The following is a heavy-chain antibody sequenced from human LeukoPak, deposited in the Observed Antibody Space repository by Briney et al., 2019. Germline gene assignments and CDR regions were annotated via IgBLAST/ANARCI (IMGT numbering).Heavy chain of an antibody. Sequence: GRSLRISCAASGFTFSSYAMHWVRQAPGKGLEWVAVISYDGSNKYYADSVKGRFTISRDNSKNTLYLQMNSLRAEDTAVYYCARDDGPIVVVVAASGWNYGMDVWGQGTTVTVSS. J-gene: IGHJ6*02. CDR3: ARDDGPIVVVVAASGWNYGMDV. CDR2: ISYDGSNK. D-gene: IGHD2-15*01. CDR1: GFTFSSYA. V-gene: IGHV3-30-3*01.